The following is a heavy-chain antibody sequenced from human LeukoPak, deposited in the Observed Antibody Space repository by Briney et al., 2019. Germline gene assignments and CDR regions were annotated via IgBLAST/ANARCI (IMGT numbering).Heavy chain of an antibody. D-gene: IGHD3-22*01. Sequence: GGSLRLSCAASGFTFSSYSMNWVRQAPGKGLEWVSSISSSSSYIYYADSVKGRFTISRDNVKNSLYLQMNSLRAEDTAVYYCARDLDDSSGYSRYGYFDYRGQGTLVTVSS. CDR3: ARDLDDSSGYSRYGYFDY. V-gene: IGHV3-21*01. CDR1: GFTFSSYS. J-gene: IGHJ4*02. CDR2: ISSSSSYI.